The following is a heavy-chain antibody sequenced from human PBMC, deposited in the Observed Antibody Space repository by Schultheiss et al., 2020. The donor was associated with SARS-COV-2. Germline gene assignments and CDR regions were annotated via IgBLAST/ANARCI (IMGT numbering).Heavy chain of an antibody. D-gene: IGHD3-10*01. V-gene: IGHV4-39*01. CDR3: ARPSPLMVRGVTPPKGYYYGMDV. Sequence: SETLSLTCTVSGGSISSSSYYWGWIRQPPGKGLEWIGSIYYSGSTYYNPSLKSRVTISVDTSKNQFSLKLSSVTAADTAVYYCARPSPLMVRGVTPPKGYYYGMDVWGQGTTVTVSS. CDR1: GGSISSSSYY. CDR2: IYYSGST. J-gene: IGHJ6*02.